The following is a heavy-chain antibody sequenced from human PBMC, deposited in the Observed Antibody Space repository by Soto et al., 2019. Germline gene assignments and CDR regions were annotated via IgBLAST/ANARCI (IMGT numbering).Heavy chain of an antibody. CDR2: INPNSGGT. Sequence: ASVKVSCKASGYTFSDYYIHWVRQAPGQGLEWMGWINPNSGGTKYAPKFQGGVTMTRNTSITTAYMELSRLRSGDTAVYYCAREPATAKPEGVDFWGQGTLVTVSS. CDR3: AREPATAKPEGVDF. D-gene: IGHD1-1*01. J-gene: IGHJ4*02. V-gene: IGHV1-2*02. CDR1: GYTFSDYY.